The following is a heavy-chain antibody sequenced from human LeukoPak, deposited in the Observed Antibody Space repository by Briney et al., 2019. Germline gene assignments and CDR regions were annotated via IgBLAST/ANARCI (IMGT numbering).Heavy chain of an antibody. J-gene: IGHJ5*02. CDR2: INHSGST. CDR3: ARGGAVARYNWFDP. V-gene: IGHV4-34*01. Sequence: SETLSLTCTVSGGSISSYYWSWIRQPPGKGLEWIGEINHSGSTNYNPSLKSRVTISVDTSKNQFSLKLSSVTAADTAVYYCARGGAVARYNWFDPWGQGTLVTVSS. D-gene: IGHD6-19*01. CDR1: GGSISSYY.